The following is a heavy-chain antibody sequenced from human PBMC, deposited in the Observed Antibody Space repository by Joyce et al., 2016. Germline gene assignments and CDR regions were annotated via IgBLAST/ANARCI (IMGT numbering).Heavy chain of an antibody. V-gene: IGHV3-49*03. CDR2: SRSKPYGGTT. CDR1: GYTFGDYS. J-gene: IGHJ4*02. CDR3: AREDY. Sequence: EVQVVESGGGLVQPGRFLRVSCTGSGYTFGDYSISWYRQAPGKGLEWVGFSRSKPYGGTTEYAASVKGRFTISRDDSKSIAYLQMNSLKTEDTAVYYCAREDYWGQGTLVTVSS.